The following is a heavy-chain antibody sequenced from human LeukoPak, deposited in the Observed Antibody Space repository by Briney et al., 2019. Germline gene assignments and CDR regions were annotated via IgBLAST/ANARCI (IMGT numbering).Heavy chain of an antibody. CDR1: GFTFGDYA. V-gene: IGHV3-49*04. D-gene: IGHD3-22*01. Sequence: XSCTTSGFTFGDYAMSWVRQAPGKGLEWVSFIRRKAHGVTTEYAASGKGKFSSSRDDSKSIPYLQMNSLKTEDTAVYFCTRVTYYYDNSGYFHFDSWGQGSLVTVSS. CDR3: TRVTYYYDNSGYFHFDS. CDR2: IRRKAHGVTT. J-gene: IGHJ4*02.